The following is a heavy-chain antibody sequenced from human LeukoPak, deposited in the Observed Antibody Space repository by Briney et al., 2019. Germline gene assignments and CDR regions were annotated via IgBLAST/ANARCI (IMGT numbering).Heavy chain of an antibody. J-gene: IGHJ3*01. CDR1: GVSITTYY. V-gene: IGHV4-59*08. CDR3: ARQGSGGRSFDV. Sequence: PSETLSLTCTVSGVSITTYYWTWIRQPPGKGLEWIGYIYNSGNTNYNPSLKSRVTISIDTSRNQVSLRLSSVTAAGTAAYYCARQGSGGRSFDVWGQGTMVTVSS. D-gene: IGHD1-26*01. CDR2: IYNSGNT.